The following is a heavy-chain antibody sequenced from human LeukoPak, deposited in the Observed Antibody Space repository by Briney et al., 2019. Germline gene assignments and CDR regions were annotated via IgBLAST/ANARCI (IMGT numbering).Heavy chain of an antibody. J-gene: IGHJ4*02. CDR3: ARGRPDSPGIAVAGPQGHFDY. D-gene: IGHD6-19*01. CDR1: GGSIRSSYYY. CDR2: IYDSGST. Sequence: SETLSLTCTVSGGSIRSSYYYWGWIRQPPGKGLEWIGSIYDSGSTYYNPSLKSRVTISVDTSKNQFSLKLGSVTAADTAVYYCARGRPDSPGIAVAGPQGHFDYWGQGTLVTVSS. V-gene: IGHV4-39*07.